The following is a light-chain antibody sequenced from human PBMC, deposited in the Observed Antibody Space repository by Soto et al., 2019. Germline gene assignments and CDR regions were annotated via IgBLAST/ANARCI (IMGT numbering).Light chain of an antibody. V-gene: IGLV2-14*01. CDR2: DVS. CDR3: SSYTSRSTLV. CDR1: SSDVGGYNY. J-gene: IGLJ1*01. Sequence: QSALTQPASLSGSPGQSITISCTGTSSDVGGYNYVSWYQQHPGKAPKLMIYDVSNRPSGVSNRFSGSKSGNTASLTISGLQAEDEADYYCSSYTSRSTLVFGTGTKVTVL.